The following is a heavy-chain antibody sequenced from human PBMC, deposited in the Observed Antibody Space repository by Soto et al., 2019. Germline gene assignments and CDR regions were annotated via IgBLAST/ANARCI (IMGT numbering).Heavy chain of an antibody. CDR3: ARGATYYYYGLDV. CDR2: IIPVFGPT. J-gene: IGHJ6*02. Sequence: SVKVSCKASGDTFSSYAISWVRQAPGQGLEWMGGIIPVFGPTNYTQKFQGRVTITADKSTSTAYMELSSLRSEDTAVYYCARGATYYYYGLDVWGQGTTVTVSS. CDR1: GDTFSSYA. V-gene: IGHV1-69*06.